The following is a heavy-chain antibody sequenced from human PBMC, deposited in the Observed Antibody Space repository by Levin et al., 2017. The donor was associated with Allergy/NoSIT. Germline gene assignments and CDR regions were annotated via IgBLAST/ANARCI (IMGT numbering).Heavy chain of an antibody. CDR1: GFTFRTYA. V-gene: IGHV3-30-3*01. J-gene: IGHJ4*02. CDR3: ARDEIETAAGIWPPDY. Sequence: PGGSLRLSCAASGFTFRTYAMHWVRQAPGKGLEWVAVISYDGNSKYYADSVKGRFTISRDNSKNTLYLQVNSLRDDDTAVYYCARDEIETAAGIWPPDYWGQGTLVTVSS. D-gene: IGHD6-13*01. CDR2: ISYDGNSK.